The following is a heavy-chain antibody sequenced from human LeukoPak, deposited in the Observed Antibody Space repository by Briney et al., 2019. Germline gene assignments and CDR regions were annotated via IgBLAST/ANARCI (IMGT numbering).Heavy chain of an antibody. V-gene: IGHV3-23*01. J-gene: IGHJ4*02. CDR3: ARHGYCGAECYTYFDS. Sequence: GGSLRLSCAASGFTFSSYAMSWVRQAPGKGLEWVSAISFSGTNTYYADSVKGRFTISRDNLKNTLYLQTNSLGAEDTAVYYCARHGYCGAECYTYFDSWGQGTLVSVSS. D-gene: IGHD2-21*01. CDR2: ISFSGTNT. CDR1: GFTFSSYA.